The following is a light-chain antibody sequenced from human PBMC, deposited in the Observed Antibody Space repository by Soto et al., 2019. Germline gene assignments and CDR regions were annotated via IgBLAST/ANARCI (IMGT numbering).Light chain of an antibody. V-gene: IGKV3-15*01. CDR3: QQYNEWPPWS. CDR1: QSVGTK. J-gene: IGKJ1*01. CDR2: GAS. Sequence: EVVMTQSPAALSVSPGERATLSCRASQSVGTKLAWYQQKPGQAPRLLMYGASTRATGIPDRFTGSGSGTHFTLTISSLQSEDFAVYYCQQYNEWPPWSFGQGTNVEVQ.